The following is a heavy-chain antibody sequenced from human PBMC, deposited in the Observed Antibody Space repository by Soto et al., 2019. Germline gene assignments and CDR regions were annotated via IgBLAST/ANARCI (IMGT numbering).Heavy chain of an antibody. CDR2: ISGGGGTT. CDR3: AKGIGDYCYYYGMDV. Sequence: GVLRLSCAASGFTFSSYAMVWFRQTPGKGLEWVSTISGGGGTTYYADSVKGRFTLSRDNSKNTLYLQMNSLRAEDTAVYYCAKGIGDYCYYYGMDVWGQGTTVTVSS. J-gene: IGHJ6*02. V-gene: IGHV3-23*01. CDR1: GFTFSSYA.